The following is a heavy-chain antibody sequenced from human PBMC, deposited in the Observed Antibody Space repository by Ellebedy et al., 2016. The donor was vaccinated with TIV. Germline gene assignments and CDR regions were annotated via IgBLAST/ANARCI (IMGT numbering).Heavy chain of an antibody. CDR1: GFTFSSYG. J-gene: IGHJ4*02. D-gene: IGHD6-13*01. CDR3: AKAPGGAAAGSPFDY. V-gene: IGHV3-30*18. CDR2: ISYDGNNE. Sequence: GGSLRLSCAASGFTFSSYGMHWVRQAPGKGLEWVAVISYDGNNEYYADSVKGRFTISRDNSKNTLYLQMNSLRAEDTAVYYCAKAPGGAAAGSPFDYWGQGTLVTVSS.